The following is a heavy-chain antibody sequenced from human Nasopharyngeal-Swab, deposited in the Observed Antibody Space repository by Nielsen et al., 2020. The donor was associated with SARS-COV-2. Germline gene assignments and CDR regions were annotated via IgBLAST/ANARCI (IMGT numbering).Heavy chain of an antibody. CDR2: ISSSSSYI. CDR3: ARDGLDYDFWSAYFMDV. CDR1: GFTFNNYN. V-gene: IGHV3-21*01. Sequence: GESLKISCAASGFTFNNYNFNWVRQAPGKGLEWVSSISSSSSYIYYADSVKGRFTISRDHAKNSLYLQMNSLRAEDTAVYYCARDGLDYDFWSAYFMDVWGQGTTVTVSS. J-gene: IGHJ6*02. D-gene: IGHD3-3*01.